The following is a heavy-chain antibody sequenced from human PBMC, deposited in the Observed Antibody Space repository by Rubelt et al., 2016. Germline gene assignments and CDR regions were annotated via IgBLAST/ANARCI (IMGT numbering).Heavy chain of an antibody. D-gene: IGHD2-21*01. CDR3: ARHPLLWTSRDYYYGMDV. J-gene: IGHJ6*02. CDR1: GGSISSSSYY. Sequence: QLQLQESGPGLVKPSETLSLTCTVSGGSISSSSYYWGWIRQPPGKVLEWIGYIYYSGSTNYNPSLKVRVTISVDTSKNQFSLKLSSVTAADTAVYYCARHPLLWTSRDYYYGMDVWGQGTTVTVSS. V-gene: IGHV4-61*05. CDR2: IYYSGST.